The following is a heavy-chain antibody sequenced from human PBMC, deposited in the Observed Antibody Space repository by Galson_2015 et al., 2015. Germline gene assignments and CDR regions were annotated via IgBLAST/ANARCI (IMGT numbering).Heavy chain of an antibody. CDR3: ARDWVTGYNISLLGY. Sequence: SLRLSCEASGFTFSSYDMHWVRQAPGKGLEWVAIISYDGSTKYYADSVKGRFTISRDNSKHTLYLQMNSLIAEDTALYYCARDWVTGYNISLLGYCGQGTLSTFSS. J-gene: IGHJ4*02. V-gene: IGHV3-30-3*01. D-gene: IGHD6-13*01. CDR2: ISYDGSTK. CDR1: GFTFSSYD.